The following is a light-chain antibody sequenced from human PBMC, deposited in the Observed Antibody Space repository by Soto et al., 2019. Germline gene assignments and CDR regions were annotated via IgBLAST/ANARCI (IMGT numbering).Light chain of an antibody. V-gene: IGLV2-11*01. Sequence: QSALTQPRSVSWSPGQSVTISCTGTISDFGDYDYVSWYQQHPGKAPKLIIYDVYKRSSGVPDRFSGSKSGNTASLTISGLQAEDEADYYCCSYAGSSTSVMFGGGTKVTVL. CDR3: CSYAGSSTSVM. CDR1: ISDFGDYDY. CDR2: DVY. J-gene: IGLJ3*02.